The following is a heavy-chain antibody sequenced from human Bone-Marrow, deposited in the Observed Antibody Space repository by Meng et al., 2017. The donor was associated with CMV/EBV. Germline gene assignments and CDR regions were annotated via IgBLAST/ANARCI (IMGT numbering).Heavy chain of an antibody. CDR3: ASGPDRHPPHYYAMDV. J-gene: IGHJ6*02. CDR1: GFTFDDYA. Sequence: SLKISCAASGFTFDDYAMHWVRQAPGKGLEWVSGISWNSGSIGYADSVKGRFTISRDNSKNTLYLQMNSLRAEDTAVYYCASGPDRHPPHYYAMDVWGQGTTVTVSS. V-gene: IGHV3-9*01. CDR2: ISWNSGSI.